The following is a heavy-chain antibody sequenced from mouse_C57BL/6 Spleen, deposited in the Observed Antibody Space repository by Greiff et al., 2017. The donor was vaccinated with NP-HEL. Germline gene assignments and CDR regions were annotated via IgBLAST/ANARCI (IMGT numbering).Heavy chain of an antibody. V-gene: IGHV5-17*01. CDR2: ISSGSSTI. D-gene: IGHD2-3*01. CDR1: GFTFSDYG. Sequence: EVMLVESGGGLVKPGGSLKLSCAASGFTFSDYGMHWVRQAPEKGLEWVAYISSGSSTIYYADTVKGRFTISRDNAKNTLFLQMTSLRSEDTAMYYCARRMVTTYYAMDYWGQGTSVTVSS. J-gene: IGHJ4*01. CDR3: ARRMVTTYYAMDY.